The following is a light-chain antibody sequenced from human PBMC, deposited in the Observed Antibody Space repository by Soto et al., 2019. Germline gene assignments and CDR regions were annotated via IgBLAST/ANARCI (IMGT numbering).Light chain of an antibody. CDR2: ATS. CDR3: QQSYSAPST. CDR1: QGISTY. V-gene: IGKV1-39*01. Sequence: DIQMTQSPSSLSASVGDRVTVTCRASQGISTYLNWYQQKPGKAPKLLIYATSNLQSGVSSRFSGSGSETDFTLTFSSLLPEDFATYYCQQSYSAPSTFGGGTKVDIK. J-gene: IGKJ4*01.